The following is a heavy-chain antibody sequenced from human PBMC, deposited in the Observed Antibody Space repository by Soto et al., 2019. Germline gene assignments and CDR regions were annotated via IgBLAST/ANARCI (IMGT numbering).Heavy chain of an antibody. V-gene: IGHV1-3*01. CDR3: ARGKGMEENYDYYGMDV. D-gene: IGHD1-1*01. CDR1: GYTFSTYA. J-gene: IGHJ6*02. CDR2: INGGNGHT. Sequence: ASVKVSCKASGYTFSTYALHWVRQAPGQGLEWMGWINGGNGHTRYSQKFKDRVTISRDTPASTAYMELSGLRSEDTAVYYCARGKGMEENYDYYGMDVWGQGTTVTVSS.